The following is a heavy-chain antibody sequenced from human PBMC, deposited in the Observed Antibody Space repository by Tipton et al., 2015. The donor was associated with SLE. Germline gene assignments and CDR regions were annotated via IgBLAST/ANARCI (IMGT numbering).Heavy chain of an antibody. CDR1: GGSISSSYY. J-gene: IGHJ6*03. Sequence: TLSLTCTVSGGSISSSYYWGWIRQSPGKGLEWIGSISYTGSTYYNPSLKSRVTISVDMSKNQFSLKLTSVTAADTAVYYCARYYYYNYYMDVWGKGTTVTVSS. CDR3: ARYYYYNYYMDV. V-gene: IGHV4-39*07. CDR2: ISYTGST.